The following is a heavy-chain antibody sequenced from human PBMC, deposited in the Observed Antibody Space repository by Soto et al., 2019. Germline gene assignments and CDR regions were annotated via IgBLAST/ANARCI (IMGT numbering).Heavy chain of an antibody. CDR1: GFTFSSYA. D-gene: IGHD3-3*01. J-gene: IGHJ3*02. CDR3: AKDPYDFRSGYYVVDAFDI. CDR2: ISGSGGST. Sequence: EVQLLQSRGGLVQPGGSLRLSCAASGFTFSSYAMSWVRQAPGKGLEWVSAISGSGGSTYYADSVKGRFTISRDNSKNTLYLQMNSLRAEDTAVYYCAKDPYDFRSGYYVVDAFDIWGQGTMVTVSS. V-gene: IGHV3-23*01.